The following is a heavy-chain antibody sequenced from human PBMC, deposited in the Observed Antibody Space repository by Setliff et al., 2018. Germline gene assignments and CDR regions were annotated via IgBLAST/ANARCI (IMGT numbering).Heavy chain of an antibody. CDR2: ISGAGTTV. J-gene: IGHJ6*02. CDR1: GFTFSSHG. V-gene: IGHV3-48*03. D-gene: IGHD3-10*01. Sequence: PGGSLRLSCVVSGFTFSSHGMSWVRQVPGKGLEWLSKISGAGTTVYYADSVRGRFTISRDNAKNSLYLQMNSLRAEDSAVYYCARDGVFYAMDFWGQGTTVTVSS. CDR3: ARDGVFYAMDF.